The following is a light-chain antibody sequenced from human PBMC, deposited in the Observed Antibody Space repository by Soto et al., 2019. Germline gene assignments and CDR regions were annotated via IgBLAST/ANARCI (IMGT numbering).Light chain of an antibody. CDR2: AAS. J-gene: IGKJ4*01. V-gene: IGKV1-27*01. Sequence: DIQMTQSPSSLSASVGDRVTITCRASQGINTYLAWYQQKPGKVPKLLIFAASTLQSGVPSRFSGSGSGTDFTLTISNLQPEDVASYCCQKYDSAPLTFGGGTKVDIK. CDR3: QKYDSAPLT. CDR1: QGINTY.